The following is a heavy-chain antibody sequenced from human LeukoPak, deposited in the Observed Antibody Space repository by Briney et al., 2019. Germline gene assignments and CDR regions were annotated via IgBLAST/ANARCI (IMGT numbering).Heavy chain of an antibody. CDR2: IYCDNT. V-gene: IGHV3-53*01. CDR1: GFTVSSNS. CDR3: ARRAGAYSHPYDY. J-gene: IGHJ4*02. D-gene: IGHD4/OR15-4a*01. Sequence: PGGSLRLSCTVAGFTVSSNSMSWCRQAPGKGLEWFSLIYCDNTHHSDSVKGRFTISRDNSKNTLYLQMNSLRAEETAVYSCARRAGAYSHPYDYWGQGTLVTVSS.